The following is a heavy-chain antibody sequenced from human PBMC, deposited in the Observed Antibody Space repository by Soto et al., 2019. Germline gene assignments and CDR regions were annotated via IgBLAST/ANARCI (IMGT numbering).Heavy chain of an antibody. CDR1: GGSINNHY. J-gene: IGHJ4*02. D-gene: IGHD7-27*01. Sequence: QVQLQESGPGLVKPSETLSLTCTVSGGSINNHYWSWIRQPPGKGLECIVYIYYTGSNNYNPSLKSRVTISGDTSKNQFSLNLTSLTAADTAIYYCARSNWYSEYWGQGTLVTVSS. CDR2: IYYTGSN. CDR3: ARSNWYSEY. V-gene: IGHV4-59*11.